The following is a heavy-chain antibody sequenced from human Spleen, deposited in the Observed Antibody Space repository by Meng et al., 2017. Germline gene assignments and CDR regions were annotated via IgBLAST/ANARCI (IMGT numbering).Heavy chain of an antibody. Sequence: QGQLHQGGAGLLKPPETLALTCAVYGVSFSGYYWSWIRQPPGKGLEWIGEINHSGSTNYNPSLKSRVTISVDTSKNQFSLKPSSVTAADTAVYYCASLPDLQSPFCSGGSCYSGWGQGTLVTVSS. D-gene: IGHD2-15*01. CDR1: GVSFSGYY. J-gene: IGHJ4*02. CDR3: ASLPDLQSPFCSGGSCYSG. V-gene: IGHV4-34*01. CDR2: INHSGST.